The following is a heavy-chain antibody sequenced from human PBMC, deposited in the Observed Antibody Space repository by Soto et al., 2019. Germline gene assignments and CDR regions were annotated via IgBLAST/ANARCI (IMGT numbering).Heavy chain of an antibody. CDR1: GFTFSSYA. J-gene: IGHJ3*02. Sequence: GGSLRLSCAASGFTFSSYAMSWVRQAPGKGLEWVSAISGSGGSTYYADSVKGRFTISRDNSKNTLYLQMNSLRAEDTAVYYCAKGVLRYFDALDAFDIWGQGTMVTVSS. V-gene: IGHV3-23*01. D-gene: IGHD3-9*01. CDR3: AKGVLRYFDALDAFDI. CDR2: ISGSGGST.